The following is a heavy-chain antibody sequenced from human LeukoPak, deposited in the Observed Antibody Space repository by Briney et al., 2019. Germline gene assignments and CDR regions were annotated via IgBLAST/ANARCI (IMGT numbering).Heavy chain of an antibody. CDR3: GKDPNGNFIGAFDF. V-gene: IGHV3-23*01. CDR1: RFAFHNYA. CDR2: ISVDGGDI. D-gene: IGHD4-23*01. J-gene: IGHJ3*01. Sequence: QIGGSLRLSCAASRFAFHNYAMTWIRQAPERGLEWVSSISVDGGDIKYTDSAKGRFTISRDNSKGTLYLQMDSLRVEDTAVYYCGKDPNGNFIGAFDFWGQGTMVTVSS.